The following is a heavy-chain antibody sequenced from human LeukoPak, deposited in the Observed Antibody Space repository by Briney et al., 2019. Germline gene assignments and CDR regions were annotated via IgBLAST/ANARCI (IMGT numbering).Heavy chain of an antibody. D-gene: IGHD6-13*01. J-gene: IGHJ4*02. V-gene: IGHV3-23*01. CDR2: ISGSGAST. Sequence: GGSLRLSCAASGFTFSSYAMSWVRQAPGKGLEWVSSISGSGASTYYADSVKGRFTISRDNSKSTLYLQMNSLRVEDTAIYYCAKARAGDITAAFNYWGQGTLVTVSS. CDR1: GFTFSSYA. CDR3: AKARAGDITAAFNY.